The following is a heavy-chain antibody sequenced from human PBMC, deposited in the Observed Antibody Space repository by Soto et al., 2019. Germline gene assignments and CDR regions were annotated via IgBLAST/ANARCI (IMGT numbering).Heavy chain of an antibody. CDR2: INTGNGNT. D-gene: IGHD6-13*01. V-gene: IGHV1-3*04. J-gene: IGHJ4*02. CDR3: ARTSSSSWFKPY. Sequence: GASVKVSCKASGYTFTIYPMHWVRQAPGQRLEWMGWINTGNGNTKYSQNFQGRVTITRDTSASTAYMELSSLRSEDTAVYYCARTSSSSWFKPYWGQGTLVTISS. CDR1: GYTFTIYP.